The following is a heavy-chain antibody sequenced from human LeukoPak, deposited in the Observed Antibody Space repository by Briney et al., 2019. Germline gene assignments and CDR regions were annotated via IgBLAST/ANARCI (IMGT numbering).Heavy chain of an antibody. V-gene: IGHV3-21*01. CDR3: ARDLWESTERLNWFDP. D-gene: IGHD3-16*01. Sequence: GGSLRLSCAASGFTFSSYSMNWVRQAPGKGLEWVSSISSSSSYIYYADSVKGRFTISRDNAKNSLYLQMNSLRAEDTAVYYCARDLWESTERLNWFDPWGQGTLVTVSS. CDR1: GFTFSSYS. CDR2: ISSSSSYI. J-gene: IGHJ5*02.